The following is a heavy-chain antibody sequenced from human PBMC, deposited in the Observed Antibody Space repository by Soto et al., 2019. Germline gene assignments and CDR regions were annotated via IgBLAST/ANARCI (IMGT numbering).Heavy chain of an antibody. J-gene: IGHJ4*02. Sequence: GGSLRLSCAASGFTFSNAWMSWVRQAPGKGLEWVGRIKSKTDGGTTDYAATVKGRFTISSDDSKNRLYLQMNSLKTEDTAVYYCTTDPNIVVVPAAIGYWGQGTLVTVSS. CDR1: GFTFSNAW. CDR2: IKSKTDGGTT. D-gene: IGHD2-2*01. CDR3: TTDPNIVVVPAAIGY. V-gene: IGHV3-15*01.